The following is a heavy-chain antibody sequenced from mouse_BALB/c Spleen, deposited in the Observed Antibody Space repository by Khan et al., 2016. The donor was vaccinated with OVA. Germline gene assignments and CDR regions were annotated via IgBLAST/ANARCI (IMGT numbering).Heavy chain of an antibody. CDR3: ARGGITTGYFDY. D-gene: IGHD1-1*01. J-gene: IGHJ2*01. CDR1: GYTFTSYW. V-gene: IGHV1-87*01. CDR2: LYPGDGDT. Sequence: VQLQESGAELARPGASVKLSCKASGYTFTSYWMQWVKQRPGQGLEWIGTLYPGDGDTRYTQKFKGKATLTADKSSSTAYMQLSSLASEDSAVYYCARGGITTGYFDYWGQGTTLTVSS.